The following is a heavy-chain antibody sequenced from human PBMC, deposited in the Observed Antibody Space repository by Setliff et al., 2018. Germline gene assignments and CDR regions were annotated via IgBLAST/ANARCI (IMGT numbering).Heavy chain of an antibody. J-gene: IGHJ4*02. D-gene: IGHD1-26*01. CDR1: GFTFSLYW. CDR2: IKQDGSEN. CDR3: ARGGIVTARCQEF. Sequence: GGSLRLSCEASGFTFSLYWMSWVRQAPGKGLEWVANIKQDGSENYYVDSVKGRFTISRDNAKNSLYLQMNSLRTEDTAVYFCARGGIVTARCQEFWGPGTLVTVSS. V-gene: IGHV3-7*01.